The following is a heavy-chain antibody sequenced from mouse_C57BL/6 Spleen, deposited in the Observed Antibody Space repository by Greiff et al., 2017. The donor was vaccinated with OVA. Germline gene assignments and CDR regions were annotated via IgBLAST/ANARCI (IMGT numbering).Heavy chain of an antibody. D-gene: IGHD2-3*01. Sequence: EVQVVESGGGLVKPGGSLKLSCAASGFTFSDYGMHWVRQAPERGLEWVAYISSGSSTIYYADTVKGRFTISRDNAKNTLFLQMTSLRSEDTAMYYCARGGYYPNWYFDVWGTGTTVTGSA. CDR1: GFTFSDYG. CDR3: ARGGYYPNWYFDV. V-gene: IGHV5-17*01. J-gene: IGHJ1*03. CDR2: ISSGSSTI.